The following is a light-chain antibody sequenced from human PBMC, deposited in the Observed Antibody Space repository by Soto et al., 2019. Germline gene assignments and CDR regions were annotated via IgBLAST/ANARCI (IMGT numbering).Light chain of an antibody. Sequence: NFMLTQPHSVSESPRKTVTISCTRSSGSIASNYVQWYQQRPGSAPTTVIYEDNQRPSGVPDRFSGSIDSSSNSASLTISGLKTEDEGDYYCQSYDSSNNVFGTGTKLTVL. CDR3: QSYDSSNNV. V-gene: IGLV6-57*04. CDR1: SGSIASNY. J-gene: IGLJ1*01. CDR2: EDN.